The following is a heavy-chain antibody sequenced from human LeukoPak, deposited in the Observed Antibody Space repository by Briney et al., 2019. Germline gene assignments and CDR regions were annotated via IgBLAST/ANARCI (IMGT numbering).Heavy chain of an antibody. CDR1: GGSISGYY. Sequence: SETLSLTCTVSGGSISGYYWSWIRQPPGKGLEWIGYIYYSGSTNYNPSLKSRVTISVDTSKNQFSLKLSSVTAADTAVYYCASTQVGATPADYYYGMDVWGQGTTVTVSS. D-gene: IGHD1-26*01. CDR2: IYYSGST. CDR3: ASTQVGATPADYYYGMDV. V-gene: IGHV4-59*01. J-gene: IGHJ6*02.